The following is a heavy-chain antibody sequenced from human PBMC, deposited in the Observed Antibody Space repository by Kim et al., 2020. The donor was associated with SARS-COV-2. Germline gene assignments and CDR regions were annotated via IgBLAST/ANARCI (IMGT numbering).Heavy chain of an antibody. CDR3: ARHNWVYYGGNRGLDY. J-gene: IGHJ4*01. V-gene: IGHV4-39*01. Sequence: SETLSLTCTVSGGSISSSSYYWGWIRQPPGKGLEWIGSIYYSGSTYYNPSLKSRVTISVDTSKNQFSLKMSSVTAADTAVYYCARHNWVYYGGNRGLDY. D-gene: IGHD7-27*01. CDR1: GGSISSSSYY. CDR2: IYYSGST.